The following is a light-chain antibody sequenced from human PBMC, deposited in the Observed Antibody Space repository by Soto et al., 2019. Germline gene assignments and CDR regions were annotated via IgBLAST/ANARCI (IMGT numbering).Light chain of an antibody. CDR2: DVS. V-gene: IGLV2-14*01. J-gene: IGLJ1*01. CDR1: SSDVGGYNY. Sequence: QSALTQPASVSGSPGQSITISCTGTSSDVGGYNYVSWYQQHPGKAPKLMIYDVSNRPSGVSNRFSGSKSGNTASLTISGLQAEDEADYYCSSYTSSSKYVFGNGTKVTVL. CDR3: SSYTSSSKYV.